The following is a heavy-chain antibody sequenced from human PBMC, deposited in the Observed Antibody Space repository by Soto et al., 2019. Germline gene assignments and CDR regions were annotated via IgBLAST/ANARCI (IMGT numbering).Heavy chain of an antibody. D-gene: IGHD2-15*01. J-gene: IGHJ6*02. V-gene: IGHV3-21*01. CDR1: GFTFRTYT. CDR3: ARDRGYDAHDYYYNAMDV. Sequence: VQLVESGGGLVKPGGSLRLSCVASGFTFRTYTMNWVRQAPGKGLEWVSGIRGFSPYTFYAESVKGRFTISRDNAKNSLYLKMNSLGVEDTAVYYCARDRGYDAHDYYYNAMDVWGQGTTVTVSS. CDR2: IRGFSPYT.